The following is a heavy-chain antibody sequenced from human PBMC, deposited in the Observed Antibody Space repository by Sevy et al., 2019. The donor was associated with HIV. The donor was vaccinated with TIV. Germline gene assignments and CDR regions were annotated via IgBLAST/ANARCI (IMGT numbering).Heavy chain of an antibody. D-gene: IGHD1-1*01. CDR1: RFRFSVYA. CDR3: ASPQFVSNSGLRSSFDY. V-gene: IGHV3-30*04. CDR2: ISHDGSEK. J-gene: IGHJ4*02. Sequence: GGSLRLSCAASRFRFSVYAMHWVRQDPGRGLEWVAVISHDGSEKFYADSVKGRFTVSMDNSKNMLYLQMNSLRPEDMALYYCASPQFVSNSGLRSSFDYWGQGTPVTVSS.